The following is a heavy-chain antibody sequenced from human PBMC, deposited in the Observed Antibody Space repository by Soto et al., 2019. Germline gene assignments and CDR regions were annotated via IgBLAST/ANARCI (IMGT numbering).Heavy chain of an antibody. CDR1: GGTFSSYT. J-gene: IGHJ6*02. CDR3: ARLYSSGPRGMDV. V-gene: IGHV1-69*02. D-gene: IGHD6-19*01. Sequence: QVQLVQSGAEVKKPGSSVKVSCKASGGTFSSYTISWVRQAPGQGLEWMGRIIPILGIANYAQKFQGRVTITADKSTSTAYMELSSLRSEDTAVYYCARLYSSGPRGMDVWGQGTTVTVSS. CDR2: IIPILGIA.